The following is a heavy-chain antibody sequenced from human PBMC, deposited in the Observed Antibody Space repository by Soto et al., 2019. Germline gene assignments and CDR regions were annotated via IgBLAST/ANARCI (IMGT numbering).Heavy chain of an antibody. CDR1: GGTFGRYT. CDR3: ARGSVVLTGTNAAFAH. CDR2: ILPVLGNT. V-gene: IGHV1-69*16. D-gene: IGHD3-9*01. J-gene: IGHJ4*02. Sequence: QVQLVQSGPQVKKPGSSVKVSCTASGGTFGRYTISWVRQAPGQGLEWMGGILPVLGNTNVAQRFQDRLTFTADESKSTDYLELSSLRPEDTAVYYGARGSVVLTGTNAAFAHWGQGILVTASS.